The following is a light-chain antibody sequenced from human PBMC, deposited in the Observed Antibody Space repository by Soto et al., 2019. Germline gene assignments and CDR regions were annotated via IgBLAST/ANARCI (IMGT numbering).Light chain of an antibody. Sequence: EIVLTQFPGTLSFAPLERATLSLRASQSVSSSLAWYQQKPGQAPRLLIYGASSRATGIPARFSGSGSGTDFTLTINRPEPEDFAVYYCQQYAGSPRTFGQGTKVDIK. CDR2: GAS. V-gene: IGKV3-20*01. J-gene: IGKJ1*01. CDR3: QQYAGSPRT. CDR1: QSVSSS.